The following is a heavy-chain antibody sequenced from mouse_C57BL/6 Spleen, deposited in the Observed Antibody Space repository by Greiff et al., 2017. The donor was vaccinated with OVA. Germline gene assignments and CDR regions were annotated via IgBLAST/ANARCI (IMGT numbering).Heavy chain of an antibody. J-gene: IGHJ3*01. V-gene: IGHV1-15*01. CDR1: GYTFTDYE. Sequence: QVQLKESGAELVRPGASVTLSCKASGYTFTDYEMHWVKQTPVHGLEWIGAIDPETGGTAYNQKFKGKAILTADKSSSTAYMELRSLTSEDSAVYYCTRKSHHYGSSYGFAYWGQGTLVTVSA. CDR3: TRKSHHYGSSYGFAY. CDR2: IDPETGGT. D-gene: IGHD1-1*01.